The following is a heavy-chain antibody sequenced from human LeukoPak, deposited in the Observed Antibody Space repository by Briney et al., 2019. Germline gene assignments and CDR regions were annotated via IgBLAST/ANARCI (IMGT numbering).Heavy chain of an antibody. CDR2: INPNSGGT. CDR1: GYTFTGYY. CDR3: ARGGAYSSGWYYFDH. D-gene: IGHD6-19*01. V-gene: IGHV1-2*02. Sequence: GASVKVSCKASGYTFTGYYMHWVRQAPGQGLEWMGWINPNSGGTNYAQKFQGRVTMTRDTSISTAYMELSRLRSDDTAVYYCARGGAYSSGWYYFDHWGQGTLVTVSS. J-gene: IGHJ4*02.